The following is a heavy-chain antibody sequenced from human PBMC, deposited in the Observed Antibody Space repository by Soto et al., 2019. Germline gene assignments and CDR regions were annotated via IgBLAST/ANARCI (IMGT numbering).Heavy chain of an antibody. CDR1: GGSISSGGYY. J-gene: IGHJ5*02. V-gene: IGHV4-31*03. CDR2: IYYSGST. Sequence: PSETLSLTCTVSGGSISSGGYYWSWIRQHPGKGLEWIGYIYYSGSTYYNPSLKSRVTISVDTSKNQFSLKLSSVTAADTAVYYCARNFIVVTRRGFDPWGQGTLVTVSS. D-gene: IGHD2-15*01. CDR3: ARNFIVVTRRGFDP.